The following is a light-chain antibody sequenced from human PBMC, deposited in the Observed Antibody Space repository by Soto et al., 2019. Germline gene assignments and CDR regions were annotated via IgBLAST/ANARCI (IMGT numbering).Light chain of an antibody. CDR2: DAS. CDR3: QQRSNWPPYT. J-gene: IGKJ2*01. V-gene: IGKV3-11*01. Sequence: EIVLTQSPATLSLSPGERATLSCRASQSVSSYLAWYQQKPGQAPWLLIYDASNRATGIPARFSGSGSGTDFTLTISSLEPEDFAVYYCQQRSNWPPYTFVQGTKLEIK. CDR1: QSVSSY.